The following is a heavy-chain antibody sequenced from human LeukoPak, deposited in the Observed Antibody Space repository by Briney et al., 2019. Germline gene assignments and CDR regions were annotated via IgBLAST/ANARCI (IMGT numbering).Heavy chain of an antibody. CDR3: AKDWDYYDSSGYYLTPITDY. D-gene: IGHD3-22*01. J-gene: IGHJ4*02. CDR2: IWHDGSIK. V-gene: IGHV3-33*06. Sequence: PGESLRLSCAASGFTFSGYTMHWVRQAPGKGLEWLAIIWHDGSIKYYADSVRGRFTISRDNSMNTLDLQMDSLETEDTAVYYCAKDWDYYDSSGYYLTPITDYWGQGTLVTVSS. CDR1: GFTFSGYT.